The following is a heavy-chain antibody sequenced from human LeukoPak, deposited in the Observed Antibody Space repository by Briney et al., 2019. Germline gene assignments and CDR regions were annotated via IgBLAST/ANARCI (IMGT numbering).Heavy chain of an antibody. CDR3: ATYRQVLLPFES. CDR1: GCTFSSYA. J-gene: IGHJ4*02. Sequence: GGSLRLSCAASGCTFSSYAMSWLREAPGKGLEWVSGVSPPGGGTYYADSVRGRFTISRDNSKSTLSLQMNSLRAEDTAIYYCATYRQVLLPFESWGQGTLVTVSS. V-gene: IGHV3-23*01. CDR2: VSPPGGGT. D-gene: IGHD2-8*02.